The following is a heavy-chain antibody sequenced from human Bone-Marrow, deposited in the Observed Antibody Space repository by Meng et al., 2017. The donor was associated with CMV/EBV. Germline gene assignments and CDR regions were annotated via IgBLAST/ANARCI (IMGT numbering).Heavy chain of an antibody. J-gene: IGHJ6*02. Sequence: GGSLRLSCAASGFTFSSYDMHWVRQATGKGLEWVSAIGTAGDTYYPGSVKGRFTISRENAKNSLYLQMNSLRAGDTAVYYCARGRSGSSYYYYYYGMDVWGQGTTVTVSS. CDR2: IGTAGDT. CDR3: ARGRSGSSYYYYYYGMDV. D-gene: IGHD6-6*01. V-gene: IGHV3-13*01. CDR1: GFTFSSYD.